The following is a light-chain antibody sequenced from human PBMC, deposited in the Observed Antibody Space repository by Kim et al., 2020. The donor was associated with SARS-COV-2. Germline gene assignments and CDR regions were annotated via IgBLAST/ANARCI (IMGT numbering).Light chain of an antibody. Sequence: PESTVTLTLGSSTGLVSRGHYPHWFQLQPGQAPTTLVSDTTKKHSWTPARFSGSLLGGKAALTLSGAQPEDEADYYCLLSYSGARVFGGGTQLTVL. CDR2: DTT. V-gene: IGLV7-46*01. J-gene: IGLJ3*02. CDR3: LLSYSGARV. CDR1: TGLVSRGHY.